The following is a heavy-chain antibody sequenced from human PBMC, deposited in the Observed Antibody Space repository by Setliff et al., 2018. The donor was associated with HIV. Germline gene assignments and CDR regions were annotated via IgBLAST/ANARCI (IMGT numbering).Heavy chain of an antibody. CDR2: IFDSGST. CDR3: ARSPPTTFWSGYTYYYYMDV. V-gene: IGHV4-59*01. Sequence: PSETLSLTCTVSGGSINSYYWSWIRQPPGKGLEWIGYIFDSGSTNYNPSFESRVTISVDTSKNQVSLKLNSVTAADTAVYYRARSPPTTFWSGYTYYYYMDVWGKGTTVTVSS. J-gene: IGHJ6*03. D-gene: IGHD3-3*01. CDR1: GGSINSYY.